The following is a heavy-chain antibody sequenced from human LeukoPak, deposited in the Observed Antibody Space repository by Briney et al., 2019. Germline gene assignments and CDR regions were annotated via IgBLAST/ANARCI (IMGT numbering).Heavy chain of an antibody. CDR1: GFTFDDYA. CDR2: ISWNSGSI. D-gene: IGHD3-22*01. J-gene: IGHJ1*01. V-gene: IGHV3-9*01. Sequence: AGGSLRLSCAASGFTFDDYAMHWVRQAPGKGLEWVSGISWNSGSIGYADSVKGRFTISRDNAKNSLYLQMNSLRAEDTAVYYCATYSSLNRREFQYWGQGTLLTVSS. CDR3: ATYSSLNRREFQY.